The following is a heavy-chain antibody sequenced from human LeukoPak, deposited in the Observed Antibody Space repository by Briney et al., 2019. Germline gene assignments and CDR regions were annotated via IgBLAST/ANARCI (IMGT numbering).Heavy chain of an antibody. Sequence: GGSLRLSCAASGFTFSGYAMSWVRQAPGKGLEWVSAISGSGGSTYYADSVKGRFTISRDNSKNTLYLQMNSLRAEDTAVYYCAKQKQREDPLLYYYGSGSYLQGGLDWGQGTLVTVSS. CDR1: GFTFSGYA. CDR3: AKQKQREDPLLYYYGSGSYLQGGLD. V-gene: IGHV3-23*01. CDR2: ISGSGGST. D-gene: IGHD3-10*01. J-gene: IGHJ4*02.